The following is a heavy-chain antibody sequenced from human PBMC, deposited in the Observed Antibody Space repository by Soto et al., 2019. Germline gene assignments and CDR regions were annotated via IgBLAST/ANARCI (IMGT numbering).Heavy chain of an antibody. Sequence: GGSLRLSCAASGFTFSSYAMSWVRQAPGKGLEWVSAISGSGGSTYYADSVKGRFTISRDNSKNTLYLQMNRLRAEDTAVYYCAILAARPAKYYYYGMAVWGQGTRVTVSS. CDR3: AILAARPAKYYYYGMAV. CDR1: GFTFSSYA. CDR2: ISGSGGST. V-gene: IGHV3-23*01. J-gene: IGHJ6*02. D-gene: IGHD6-6*01.